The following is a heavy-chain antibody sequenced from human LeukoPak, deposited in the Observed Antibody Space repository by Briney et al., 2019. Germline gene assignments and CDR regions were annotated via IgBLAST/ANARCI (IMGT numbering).Heavy chain of an antibody. CDR1: GFTFSSYA. D-gene: IGHD3-3*01. CDR2: ISGSGGST. CDR3: AKPPRGEVLRFLEWSD. V-gene: IGHV3-23*01. J-gene: IGHJ4*02. Sequence: GGSLRLSCAASGFTFSSYAMRWVRQAPGKGLEWVSAISGSGGSTYYADSVKGRFTISRDNSKNTLYLQMNSLIAGQRAVYYCAKPPRGEVLRFLEWSDWGEGTLVTVSS.